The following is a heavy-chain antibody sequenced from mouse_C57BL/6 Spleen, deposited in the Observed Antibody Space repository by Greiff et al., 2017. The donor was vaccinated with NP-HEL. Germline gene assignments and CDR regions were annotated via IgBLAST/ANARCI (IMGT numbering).Heavy chain of an antibody. Sequence: VQLQQSGPVLVKPGASVKMSCKASGYTFTDYYMNWVKQSHGKSLEWIGIINPYNGGTNYNQKFKGKATLTVDKSSSTAYMELNSLTSEDSAVYYCARYFGSSYFDYWGQGTTLTVSS. CDR2: INPYNGGT. CDR1: GYTFTDYY. D-gene: IGHD1-1*01. V-gene: IGHV1-19*01. J-gene: IGHJ2*01. CDR3: ARYFGSSYFDY.